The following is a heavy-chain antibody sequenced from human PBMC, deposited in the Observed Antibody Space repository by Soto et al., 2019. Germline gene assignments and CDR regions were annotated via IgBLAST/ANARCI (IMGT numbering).Heavy chain of an antibody. D-gene: IGHD2-2*03. Sequence: VPVKVTSKASGGTTNCNSLSSVCQANGQGLEWMARINPISGGTNYAQKFQGRVTMTRDTSLTTTYMELSRLTSDDTAVYYCARDSVGSCSRTRCYGQRYFDYRGQGALVTVSS. CDR3: ARDSVGSCSRTRCYGQRYFDY. V-gene: IGHV1-2*06. CDR2: INPISGGT. J-gene: IGHJ4*02. CDR1: GGTTNCNS.